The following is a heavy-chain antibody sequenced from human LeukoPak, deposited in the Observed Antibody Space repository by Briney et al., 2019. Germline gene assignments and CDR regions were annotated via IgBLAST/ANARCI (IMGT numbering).Heavy chain of an antibody. CDR2: IYHSGST. D-gene: IGHD7-27*01. J-gene: IGHJ4*02. CDR1: GYSISSGYY. Sequence: SETLSLTCAVSGYSISSGYYWGWIRQPPGKGLEWIGSIYHSGSTYYNPSLKSRVTISVDTSKNQFSLNLRSVTAADTAVYYCASPAVGTGDGTRFDYWGQGTLVTVSS. CDR3: ASPAVGTGDGTRFDY. V-gene: IGHV4-38-2*01.